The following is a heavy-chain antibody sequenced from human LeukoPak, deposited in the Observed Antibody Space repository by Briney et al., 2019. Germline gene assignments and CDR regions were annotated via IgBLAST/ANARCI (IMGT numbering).Heavy chain of an antibody. D-gene: IGHD3-10*01. Sequence: GGSLRLSCAASGFTLSSYAMNWVRQAPGKGLEWVSSISASGGSTNYADSVKGRFTISRDNSKNSLYLQMNSLRAEDTAVYYFAKVMDASERHYMRGGFIRNTAGLTYKVVWCRGTTATV. J-gene: IGHJ6*03. CDR3: AKVMDASERHYMRGGFIRNTAGLTYKVV. V-gene: IGHV3-23*01. CDR2: ISASGGST. CDR1: GFTLSSYA.